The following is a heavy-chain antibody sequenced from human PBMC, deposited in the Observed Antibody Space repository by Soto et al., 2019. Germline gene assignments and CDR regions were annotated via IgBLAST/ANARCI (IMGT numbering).Heavy chain of an antibody. Sequence: HPGGSLRLSCAASGFTFSSYGMHWVRQAPGKGLEWVAVISYDGSNKYYADSVKGRFTISRDNSKNTLYLQMNSLRAEDTAVYYCAKDGPFRGQWLVLHAFDIWGQGTMVTVSS. CDR2: ISYDGSNK. CDR3: AKDGPFRGQWLVLHAFDI. J-gene: IGHJ3*02. V-gene: IGHV3-30*18. CDR1: GFTFSSYG. D-gene: IGHD6-19*01.